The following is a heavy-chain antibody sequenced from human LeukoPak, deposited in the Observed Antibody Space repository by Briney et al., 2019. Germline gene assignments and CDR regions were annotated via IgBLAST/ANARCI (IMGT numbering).Heavy chain of an antibody. Sequence: GGSLRLSCAASGFTFIDYDMHWVRQVIGKGLEWVSAIGIRGDTHYSGSVKGRFTISRENAESSLYLQMNSLTAEDTAVYYCARGGIQVSGIDEFDYWGQGTLVTVSS. CDR2: IGIRGDT. CDR3: ARGGIQVSGIDEFDY. CDR1: GFTFIDYD. D-gene: IGHD6-19*01. J-gene: IGHJ4*02. V-gene: IGHV3-13*01.